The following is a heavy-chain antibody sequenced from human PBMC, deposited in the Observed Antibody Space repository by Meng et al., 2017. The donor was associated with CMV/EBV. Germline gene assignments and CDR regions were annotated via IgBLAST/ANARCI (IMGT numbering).Heavy chain of an antibody. CDR1: GFTFSSYE. CDR3: ERAGEDYRNNWFDP. CDR2: ISSSGSTI. D-gene: IGHD4-11*01. V-gene: IGHV3-48*03. Sequence: GESLKISCAASGFTFSSYEMNWVRQAPGKGLEWVSYISSSGSTIYYADSVQGRFTISRDNAKNSLYLQMNSLRAEDTAVYYCERAGEDYRNNWFDPWGQGTLVTVSS. J-gene: IGHJ5*02.